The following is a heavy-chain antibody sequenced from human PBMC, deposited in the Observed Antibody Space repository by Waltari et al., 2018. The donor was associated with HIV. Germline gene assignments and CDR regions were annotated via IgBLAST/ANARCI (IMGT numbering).Heavy chain of an antibody. D-gene: IGHD5-18*01. CDR3: ARVQGYSYAVNWFDP. CDR1: GFTFSSYW. Sequence: EVQLVESGGGLVQPGGSLRLSCAASGFTFSSYWMHWVRRAPGKGLVVVSRINSDGSSTSYADSVKGRFTISRDNAKNTLYLQMNSLRAEDTAVYYCARVQGYSYAVNWFDPWGQGTLVTVSS. V-gene: IGHV3-74*01. CDR2: INSDGSST. J-gene: IGHJ5*02.